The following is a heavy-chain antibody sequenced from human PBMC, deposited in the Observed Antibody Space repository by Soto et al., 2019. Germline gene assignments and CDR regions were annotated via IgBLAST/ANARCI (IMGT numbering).Heavy chain of an antibody. CDR3: ARDGGEQWLVRYWFDP. Sequence: GGSLRLSCAASGFTFSSYGMHWVRQAPGKGLEWVAVIWYDGSNKYYADSVKGRFTISRDNSKNTLYLKMNSLRAEDTAVYYCARDGGEQWLVRYWFDPWGQGTLVTVSS. CDR2: IWYDGSNK. V-gene: IGHV3-33*01. D-gene: IGHD6-19*01. CDR1: GFTFSSYG. J-gene: IGHJ5*02.